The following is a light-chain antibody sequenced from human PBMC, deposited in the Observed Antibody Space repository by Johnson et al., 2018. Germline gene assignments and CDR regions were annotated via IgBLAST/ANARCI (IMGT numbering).Light chain of an antibody. V-gene: IGLV1-51*02. CDR2: ENN. CDR3: GTWDSSLSAGNV. J-gene: IGLJ1*01. Sequence: QSVLTQPPSVSAAPGQKVTISCSGSSSNIGNNYVSWYQQLPGTAPKLLIYENNKRPSGIPDRFSGSKSGTSATLGINGLQTGDEADYYCGTWDSSLSAGNVFGTGTNVTVL. CDR1: SSNIGNNY.